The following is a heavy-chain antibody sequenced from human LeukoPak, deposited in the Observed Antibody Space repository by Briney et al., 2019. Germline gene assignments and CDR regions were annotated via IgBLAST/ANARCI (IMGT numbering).Heavy chain of an antibody. CDR3: AREQALGAFDI. CDR1: GFTFSS. D-gene: IGHD7-27*01. Sequence: GGSLRLSCAASGFTFSSWVRQAPGKGLEWVSTISGSGGSRSYADSVRGRFTISRDNSKNTLYLQMNSLRAEDTAVYYCAREQALGAFDIWGQGTMVTVPS. J-gene: IGHJ3*02. V-gene: IGHV3-23*01. CDR2: ISGSGGSR.